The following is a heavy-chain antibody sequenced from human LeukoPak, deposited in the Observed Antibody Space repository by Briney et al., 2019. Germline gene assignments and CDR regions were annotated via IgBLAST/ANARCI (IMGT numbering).Heavy chain of an antibody. Sequence: GASVKVSCKASGYTFTGYYMHWVRQAPGQGLEWMGWINPNSGGTNYAQKFQARVTMTRDTSISTAYMELSRLRSDDTAVYYCARGAAGYYYYMDVWGKGTTVTVSS. J-gene: IGHJ6*03. CDR1: GYTFTGYY. V-gene: IGHV1-2*02. CDR3: ARGAAGYYYYMDV. CDR2: INPNSGGT. D-gene: IGHD6-25*01.